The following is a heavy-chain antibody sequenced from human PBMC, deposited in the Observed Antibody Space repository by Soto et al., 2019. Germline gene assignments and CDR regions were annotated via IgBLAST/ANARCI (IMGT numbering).Heavy chain of an antibody. Sequence: EVQLLESGGGLVQPGGSLRLSCAASGFPFSSYSMTWFRQAPGMGLEWVSTISGSGGSTYYADSVKGRFTISRDNSKNTLYLQMNSLRAEDTAVSYCAKDLTAILGQGTMVTVSS. J-gene: IGHJ3*02. CDR3: AKDLTAI. D-gene: IGHD3-9*01. CDR1: GFPFSSYS. V-gene: IGHV3-23*01. CDR2: ISGSGGST.